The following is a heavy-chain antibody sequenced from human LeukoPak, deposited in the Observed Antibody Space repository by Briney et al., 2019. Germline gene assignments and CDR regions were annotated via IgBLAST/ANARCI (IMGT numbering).Heavy chain of an antibody. CDR1: GFTFSDYY. Sequence: GGSLRLSCAASGFTFSDYYISWIRQAPGKGLEWVSYISSSSSYTNYADSVKGRFTISRDNAKNSLYLQMNSLRAEDTAIYYCTRVGYIDEGIDYWGQGTLVTVSS. CDR2: ISSSSSYT. J-gene: IGHJ4*02. V-gene: IGHV3-11*06. CDR3: TRVGYIDEGIDY. D-gene: IGHD5-24*01.